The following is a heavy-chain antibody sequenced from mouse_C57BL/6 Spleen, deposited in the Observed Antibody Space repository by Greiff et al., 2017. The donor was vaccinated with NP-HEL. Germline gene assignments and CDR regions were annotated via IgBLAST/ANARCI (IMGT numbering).Heavy chain of an antibody. D-gene: IGHD2-1*01. CDR1: GFTFSSYA. V-gene: IGHV5-9-1*02. CDR2: ISSGGDYI. J-gene: IGHJ1*03. Sequence: EVHLVESGEGLVKPGGSLKLSCAASGFTFSSYAMSWVRQTPEKRLAWVAYISSGGDYIYYADTVKGRFTISRDNARNTLYLQMSSLKSEDTAMYYCTRDRGIYYGDFDVWGTGTTVTVSS. CDR3: TRDRGIYYGDFDV.